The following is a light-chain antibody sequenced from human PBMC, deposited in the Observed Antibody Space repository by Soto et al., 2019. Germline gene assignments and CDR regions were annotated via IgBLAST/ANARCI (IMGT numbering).Light chain of an antibody. CDR1: QSISSY. J-gene: IGKJ4*01. V-gene: IGKV3-11*01. Sequence: EIVLTQSPATLSLSPGERATLSCRASQSISSYLAWYQQKPGQAPRLLIYDASNRATGIPARFSGSGSGTDFTLTISSLEPEDVAVYYCQHRNSWPLTFGGGTKVEIK. CDR2: DAS. CDR3: QHRNSWPLT.